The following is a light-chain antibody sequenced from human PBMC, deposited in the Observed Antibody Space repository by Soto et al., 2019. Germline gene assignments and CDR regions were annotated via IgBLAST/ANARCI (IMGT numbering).Light chain of an antibody. V-gene: IGKV1-5*03. CDR3: QQYDSYRT. J-gene: IGKJ1*01. CDR2: KAS. CDR1: QSISSW. Sequence: DIQMTQSPSTLSASVGDRVTITCRASQSISSWLAWYQQKPGKAPKLLIYKASSLESGVPSSFSGSGSGTEFSLTISSLQPDDVATYYCQQYDSYRTFGQGTKVEIK.